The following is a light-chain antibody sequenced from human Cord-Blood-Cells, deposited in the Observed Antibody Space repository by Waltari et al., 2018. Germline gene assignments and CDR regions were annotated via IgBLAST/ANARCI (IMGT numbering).Light chain of an antibody. CDR1: SSDVGGYNY. Sequence: QSALTQPPSASGSPGQSVTISCTGTSSDVGGYNYVSWYQQPPVNAPKLMIYEVSKRPSGVPDRFSGSKSGNTASLTVSGLQAEDEADYYCSSYAGSNVAFGTGTKVTVL. V-gene: IGLV2-8*01. J-gene: IGLJ1*01. CDR3: SSYAGSNVA. CDR2: EVS.